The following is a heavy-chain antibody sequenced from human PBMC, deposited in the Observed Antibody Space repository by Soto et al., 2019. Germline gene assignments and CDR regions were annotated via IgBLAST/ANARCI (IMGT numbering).Heavy chain of an antibody. V-gene: IGHV3-7*01. Sequence: GGSLRLSCAASGFTFSSYWMSWVRQAPGKGLEWVANIKQDGSEKYYVDSVKGRFTISRDNAKNSLYLQMNSLRAEDTAVYYCARDRRRFLEWLHYYYMDVWGKGTTVTVSS. J-gene: IGHJ6*03. CDR2: IKQDGSEK. CDR3: ARDRRRFLEWLHYYYMDV. CDR1: GFTFSSYW. D-gene: IGHD3-3*01.